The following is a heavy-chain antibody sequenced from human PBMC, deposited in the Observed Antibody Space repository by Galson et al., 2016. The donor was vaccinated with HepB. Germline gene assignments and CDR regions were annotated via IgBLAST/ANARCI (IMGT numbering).Heavy chain of an antibody. J-gene: IGHJ5*02. CDR1: GGSISSSSYY. D-gene: IGHD5-18*01. CDR2: IYYSGST. CDR3: ARHLKIQLWLRGNWFDP. V-gene: IGHV4-39*01. Sequence: ETLSLTCTVSGGSISSSSYYWGWIRQPPGKGLEWIGSIYYSGSTYYNPSLKSRVTIPVDTSKNQLSLKLSSVTAADTAVYYCARHLKIQLWLRGNWFDPWGQGTLVTVSS.